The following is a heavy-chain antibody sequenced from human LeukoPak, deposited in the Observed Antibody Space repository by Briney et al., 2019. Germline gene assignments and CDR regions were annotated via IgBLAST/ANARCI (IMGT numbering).Heavy chain of an antibody. CDR3: TKDAAYSSSWFGYFDY. Sequence: GGSLRLSCAASGFTFHDHTMHWVRQGPGKRLEWVALITWDGDVTHYADFVKGRFTISRDNSKNSLFLQMNSVTTEDTALYYCTKDAAYSSSWFGYFDYWGQGILVTVSS. CDR2: ITWDGDVT. J-gene: IGHJ4*02. CDR1: GFTFHDHT. D-gene: IGHD6-13*01. V-gene: IGHV3-43*01.